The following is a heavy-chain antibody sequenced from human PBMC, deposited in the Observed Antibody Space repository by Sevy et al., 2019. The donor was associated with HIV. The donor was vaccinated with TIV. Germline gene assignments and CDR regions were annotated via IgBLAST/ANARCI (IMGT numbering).Heavy chain of an antibody. CDR3: AGVRNYYGSGSYYKDWFDP. V-gene: IGHV1-18*01. CDR1: GYTFTSYG. D-gene: IGHD3-10*01. CDR2: ISAYNGNT. Sequence: ASVKVSCKASGYTFTSYGISWVRQAPGQGLEWMGWISAYNGNTNYAQKLQGRVTMTTDTSTSKAYTELRSLGSDETAVYYCAGVRNYYGSGSYYKDWFDPWGQGTLVTVSS. J-gene: IGHJ5*02.